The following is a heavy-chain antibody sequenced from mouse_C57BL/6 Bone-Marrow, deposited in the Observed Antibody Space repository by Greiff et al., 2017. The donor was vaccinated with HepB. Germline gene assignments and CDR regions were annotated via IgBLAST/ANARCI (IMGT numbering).Heavy chain of an antibody. V-gene: IGHV7-1*01. Sequence: EVKLMESGGGLVQSGRSLRLSCATSGFTFSDFYMEWVRQAPGKGLEWIAASRNKANDYTTEYSASVKGRFIVSRDTSQSILYLQMNALRAEDTAIYYCARDAYYGSSGFAYWGQGTLVTVSA. CDR1: GFTFSDFY. CDR2: SRNKANDYTT. J-gene: IGHJ3*01. D-gene: IGHD1-1*01. CDR3: ARDAYYGSSGFAY.